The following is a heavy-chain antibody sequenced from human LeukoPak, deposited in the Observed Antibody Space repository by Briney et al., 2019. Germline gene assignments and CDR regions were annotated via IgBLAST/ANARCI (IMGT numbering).Heavy chain of an antibody. CDR3: AKDSSSWYARGFYYFDY. J-gene: IGHJ4*02. Sequence: PGGSLRLSCAASGFTFSSYAMSWVRQAPRKGLEWVSAISGSGGSTYYADSVKGRFTISRDNSKNTLYLQMNSLRAEDTAVYYCAKDSSSWYARGFYYFDYWGQGTLVTVSS. CDR2: ISGSGGST. V-gene: IGHV3-23*01. CDR1: GFTFSSYA. D-gene: IGHD6-13*01.